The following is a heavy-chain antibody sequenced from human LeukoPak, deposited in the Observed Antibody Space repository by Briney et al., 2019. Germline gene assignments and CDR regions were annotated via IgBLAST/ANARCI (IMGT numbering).Heavy chain of an antibody. CDR3: VKERGGIAVAGYFDY. CDR1: GFTFSSYA. CDR2: ISSNRVST. Sequence: GGSLRLSCSASGFTFSSYAMHWVRQAPGKGLEYVSAISSNRVSTYYADSVKGRFTISRDNSKKMLYLQMSSLRPEDTAVYYCVKERGGIAVAGYFDYWGRGTL. J-gene: IGHJ4*02. V-gene: IGHV3-64D*09. D-gene: IGHD6-19*01.